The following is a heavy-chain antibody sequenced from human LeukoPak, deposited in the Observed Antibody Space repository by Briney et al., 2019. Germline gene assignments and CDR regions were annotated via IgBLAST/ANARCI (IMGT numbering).Heavy chain of an antibody. J-gene: IGHJ4*02. D-gene: IGHD5-12*01. CDR3: VRHDGRGGATMGSLDS. CDR1: GGSIRSSYCY. Sequence: SETLSLTCTVSGGSIRSSYCYWGWIRQPPGKGLEWIGSIYDSGSTYYNPSLKSRVTISVDTSKNQFSLKLNSVTAADTAVYYCVRHDGRGGATMGSLDSWGQGSLVTVSS. V-gene: IGHV4-39*01. CDR2: IYDSGST.